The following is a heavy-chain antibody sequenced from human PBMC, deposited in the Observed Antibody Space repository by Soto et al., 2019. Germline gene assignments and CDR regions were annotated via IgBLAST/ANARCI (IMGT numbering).Heavy chain of an antibody. CDR1: GGSISSSSCY. CDR2: IYYSGST. D-gene: IGHD6-19*01. CDR3: ARGEQPFGWGVAYYYYGTDV. J-gene: IGHJ6*02. Sequence: SETLSLTCTVSGGSISSSSCYWGWIRQPPGKGLEWIGSIYYSGSTYYNPSLKSRVTISVDTSKNQFSLKLSSVTAADTAVYYCARGEQPFGWGVAYYYYGTDVWGQGTTVTVSS. V-gene: IGHV4-39*01.